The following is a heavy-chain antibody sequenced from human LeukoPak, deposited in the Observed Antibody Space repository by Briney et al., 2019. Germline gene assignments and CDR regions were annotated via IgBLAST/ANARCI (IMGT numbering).Heavy chain of an antibody. Sequence: GRSLRLSCAASGFTFRSYGMHWVRQAPGKGLEWVAVIWYDGSNKYYADSVKGRFTISRDNSKNTLYLQMNSLRAEDTAVYYCARDHIHCTNGVCFDDTFDPWGQGTLVTVSS. CDR1: GFTFRSYG. D-gene: IGHD2-8*01. V-gene: IGHV3-33*01. CDR2: IWYDGSNK. CDR3: ARDHIHCTNGVCFDDTFDP. J-gene: IGHJ5*02.